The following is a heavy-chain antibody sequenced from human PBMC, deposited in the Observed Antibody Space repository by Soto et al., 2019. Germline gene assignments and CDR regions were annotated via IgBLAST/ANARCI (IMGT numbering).Heavy chain of an antibody. D-gene: IGHD6-6*01. CDR3: ARELEYSSSVELNWFDP. J-gene: IGHJ5*02. CDR1: GYTFTGYY. V-gene: IGHV1-2*02. Sequence: WASVKVSCKASGYTFTGYYMHWVRQAPGQGLGWMGWINPNSGGTNYAQKFQGRVTMTRDTSISTAYMELSRLRSDDTAVYYCARELEYSSSVELNWFDPWGQGTLVTVSS. CDR2: INPNSGGT.